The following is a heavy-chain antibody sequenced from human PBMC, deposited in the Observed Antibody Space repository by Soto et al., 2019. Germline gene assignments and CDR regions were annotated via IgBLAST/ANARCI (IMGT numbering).Heavy chain of an antibody. CDR3: ARRGYSDSSGYFGY. Sequence: ESMKICCKGSGDSFTSYWIGWVRQIPGKGLEWMGLIYPGDSDTTYSPSFQGQVTISADKSISTAYLQWSSLKASDTAIYYCARRGYSDSSGYFGYWGQGTLVTVSS. J-gene: IGHJ4*02. V-gene: IGHV5-51*01. CDR1: GDSFTSYW. D-gene: IGHD3-22*01. CDR2: IYPGDSDT.